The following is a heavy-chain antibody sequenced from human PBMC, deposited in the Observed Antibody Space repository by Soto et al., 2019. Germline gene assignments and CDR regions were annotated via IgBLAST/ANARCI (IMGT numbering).Heavy chain of an antibody. Sequence: QVQLQESGPGLVKPSETLSLTCSVSGGSVSNDAYYWSWIRQPPGKGLEWIGYIYHSGSTYYNPALKGRATISADTSANQFSLKVSSVTAADTSGYYGARLGIGCEFPFDYWGQGTLVNVSS. CDR1: GGSVSNDAYY. J-gene: IGHJ4*02. CDR2: IYHSGST. D-gene: IGHD2-8*01. V-gene: IGHV4-61*08. CDR3: ARLGIGCEFPFDY.